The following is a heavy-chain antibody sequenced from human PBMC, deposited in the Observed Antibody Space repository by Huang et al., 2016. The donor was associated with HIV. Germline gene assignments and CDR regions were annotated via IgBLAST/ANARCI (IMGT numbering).Heavy chain of an antibody. D-gene: IGHD3-3*01. J-gene: IGHJ4*02. CDR2: VKHRGSI. CDR3: ARPKMTAIPSDSSWSFFDF. Sequence: QVRLEQWGPNLLKPSDTLSLKCAVYGDSFSDYFWTWIRQSPVKGLEWIGDDFCSGIRQYPVKGRGGSGEVKHRGSITHNPSRRRRVAMSVYPSKNQVYLNVTSVSAADSAVYFCARPKMTAIPSDSSWSFFDFWGRGTPVTVSS. CDR1: GDSFSDYF. V-gene: IGHV4-34*01.